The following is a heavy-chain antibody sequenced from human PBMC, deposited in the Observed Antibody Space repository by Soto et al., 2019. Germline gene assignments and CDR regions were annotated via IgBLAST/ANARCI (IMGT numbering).Heavy chain of an antibody. Sequence: QVQLVQSGAEVKKPGASVRVSCQTSAYTFTNYAVSWVRQAPGQGLEWMGWISGDNGNTIYAQKFQGRVTMTTDTSTRNAYIELRSLRSDDTAVYYCATGLLGYCSGGSCYSDSWGQGTLVIVSS. CDR1: AYTFTNYA. CDR2: ISGDNGNT. J-gene: IGHJ4*02. V-gene: IGHV1-18*01. D-gene: IGHD2-15*01. CDR3: ATGLLGYCSGGSCYSDS.